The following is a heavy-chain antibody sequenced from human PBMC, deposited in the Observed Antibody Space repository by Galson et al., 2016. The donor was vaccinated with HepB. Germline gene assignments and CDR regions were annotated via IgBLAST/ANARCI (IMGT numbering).Heavy chain of an antibody. D-gene: IGHD6-13*01. J-gene: IGHJ5*02. Sequence: SLRLSCAVSGLTFSGSAMHWVRQASGKGLEWVGHISSKANNYATAYAASVTGRFTISRDDSKNTAYLQMNSLKTEDTAVYYCTRHLDPGYSSSWYFWFDPWGQGTLVTVSS. CDR2: ISSKANNYAT. CDR1: GLTFSGSA. CDR3: TRHLDPGYSSSWYFWFDP. V-gene: IGHV3-73*01.